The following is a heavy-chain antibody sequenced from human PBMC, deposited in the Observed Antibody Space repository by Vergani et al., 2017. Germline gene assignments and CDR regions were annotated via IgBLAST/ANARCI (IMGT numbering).Heavy chain of an antibody. Sequence: EVQLVESGGGLVQPGGSLRLSCKASGFTFSSYWMSWVRQAPGKGLEWVANIKQDGSEKYYVDSVKGRFTISRDNAKNSLYLQMNSLGAEDTAVYYCARDQTTLPPYGDYFDYWGQGTLVTVSS. J-gene: IGHJ4*02. CDR3: ARDQTTLPPYGDYFDY. CDR2: IKQDGSEK. CDR1: GFTFSSYW. D-gene: IGHD4-17*01. V-gene: IGHV3-7*03.